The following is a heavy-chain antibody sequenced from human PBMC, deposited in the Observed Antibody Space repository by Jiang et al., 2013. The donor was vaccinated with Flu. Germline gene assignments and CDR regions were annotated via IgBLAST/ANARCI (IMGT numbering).Heavy chain of an antibody. V-gene: IGHV6-1*01. D-gene: IGHD1-26*01. CDR1: GDSVSSNSAA. CDR3: ARDHRRDGGSSTNFDY. Sequence: QTLSLTCVISGDSVSSNSAAWNWIRQSPSRGLEWLGRTYYRSKWYNDYAVSVKSRITINPDTSKNQFSLQLNSVTPEDTAVYYCARDHRRDGGSSTNFDYWGQGTLVTVSS. J-gene: IGHJ4*02. CDR2: TYYRSKWYN.